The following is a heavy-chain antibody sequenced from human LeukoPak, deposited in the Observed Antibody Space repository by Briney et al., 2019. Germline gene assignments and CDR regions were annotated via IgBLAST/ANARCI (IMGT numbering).Heavy chain of an antibody. J-gene: IGHJ5*02. CDR3: ARDLGGKGWNYGWFDP. V-gene: IGHV4-31*03. CDR2: IYYSGST. Sequence: SETLSLTCTVSGGSISSGGYYWSWIRQHPGKGLEWIGYIYYSGSTYYNPSLKSRATISVDTSKNQFSLKLSSVTAADTAVYYCARDLGGKGWNYGWFDPWGQGTLVTVTS. D-gene: IGHD1-7*01. CDR1: GGSISSGGYY.